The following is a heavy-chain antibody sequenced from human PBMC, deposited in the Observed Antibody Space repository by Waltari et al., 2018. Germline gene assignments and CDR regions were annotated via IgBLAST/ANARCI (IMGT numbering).Heavy chain of an antibody. CDR1: GGSISSGGYY. D-gene: IGHD2-2*01. CDR3: ARAVVVVPAAPLGVIFDY. V-gene: IGHV4-31*03. J-gene: IGHJ4*02. CDR2: IYYSGST. Sequence: QVQLQESGPGLVKPSQTLSLTCTVSGGSISSGGYYWSWIRQHPGKGLEWIGYIYYSGSTYYNPSLKSRVTVSVDTSKNQFSLKLSSVTAADTAVYYCARAVVVVPAAPLGVIFDYWGQGTLVTVSS.